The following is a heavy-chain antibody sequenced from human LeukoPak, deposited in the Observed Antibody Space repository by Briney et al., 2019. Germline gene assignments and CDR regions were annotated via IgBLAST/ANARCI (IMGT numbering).Heavy chain of an antibody. V-gene: IGHV6-1*01. Sequence: SQTLSLTCAISGDSVSSYSASWNWLRQSPSRGLEWLARTYYRSKWYNDYAVSVKSRITINPDTSKNQFSLQLNSVTPEGTAVYYCARKTAKNAFDIGGQGTMVTVSS. CDR1: GDSVSSYSAS. D-gene: IGHD2-21*02. CDR3: ARKTAKNAFDI. CDR2: TYYRSKWYN. J-gene: IGHJ3*02.